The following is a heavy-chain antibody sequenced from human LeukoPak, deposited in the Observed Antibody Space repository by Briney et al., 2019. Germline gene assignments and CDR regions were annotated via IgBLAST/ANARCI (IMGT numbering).Heavy chain of an antibody. CDR2: IYSGGST. CDR1: GFTVSSNY. CDR3: ARDSVAGSYWYFDL. D-gene: IGHD6-19*01. V-gene: IGHV3-66*01. J-gene: IGHJ2*01. Sequence: PGGSLRLSCAASGFTVSSNYMSWVRQAPGKGLEWVSVIYSGGSTYYADSVKGRFTISRDNSKNTLYLQMNSLRAEDTAVYYCARDSVAGSYWYFDLWGRGTLVIVSS.